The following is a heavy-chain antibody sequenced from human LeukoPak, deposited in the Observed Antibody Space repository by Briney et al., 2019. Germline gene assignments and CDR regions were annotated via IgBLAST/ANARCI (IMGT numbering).Heavy chain of an antibody. CDR2: ISGSYGST. D-gene: IGHD6-19*01. Sequence: GGSLRLSCAASGFTFSSYAMSWVRQAPGKGLEWVSGISGSYGSTYYADSVKGRFTISRDNSKNTLYLQMNSLRAEDTAVYYCAREPAPYSSGFPCLYWGQGTLVTVSS. J-gene: IGHJ4*02. V-gene: IGHV3-23*01. CDR1: GFTFSSYA. CDR3: AREPAPYSSGFPCLY.